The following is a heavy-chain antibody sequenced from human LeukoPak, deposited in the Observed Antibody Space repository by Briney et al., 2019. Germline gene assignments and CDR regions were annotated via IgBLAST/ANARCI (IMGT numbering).Heavy chain of an antibody. CDR1: GGSISSSSYY. V-gene: IGHV4-39*01. J-gene: IGHJ4*02. CDR2: IYYSGST. CDR3: ARILHGSGSYSKTGLDY. Sequence: SETLSLTCTVSGGSISSSSYYWGWIRQPPGKGLEWIGSIYYSGSTYYNPSLKSRVTISVDTSKNQFSLKLSSVTAADTAVYYCARILHGSGSYSKTGLDYWGQGTLVTVSS. D-gene: IGHD3-10*01.